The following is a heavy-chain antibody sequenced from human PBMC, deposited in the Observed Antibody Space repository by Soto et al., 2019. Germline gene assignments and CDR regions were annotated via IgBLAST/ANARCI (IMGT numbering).Heavy chain of an antibody. CDR3: ARDRGGITVSSKPLGEWFDP. Sequence: QVQLQESGPGLLRPSETLSLTCTVSGVAIDNFFWSWIRQTPGTGLECISYVSQGGTTSYMTEGETTSYKPSLASRATISLEVYKNHFSLKVTSVTAAETAVYYCARDRGGITVSSKPLGEWFDPWGQGTLVTVSS. CDR1: GVAIDNFF. D-gene: IGHD3-16*01. J-gene: IGHJ5*02. V-gene: IGHV4-59*01. CDR2: VSQGGTTSYMTEGETT.